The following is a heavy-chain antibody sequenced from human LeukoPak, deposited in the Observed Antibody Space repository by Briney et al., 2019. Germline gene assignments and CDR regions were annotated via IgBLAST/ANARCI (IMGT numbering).Heavy chain of an antibody. CDR2: INNSGST. D-gene: IGHD6-13*01. V-gene: IGHV4-34*01. Sequence: PSETLSPTCVVSGGSFSGYYWSWIRQPPGKGLEWIGEINNSGSTNYNPSLKSRVTISVDTSKNQFSLKVSSVTAADTAVYYCARARPAGYYYYYMDVWGKGTTVTVSS. CDR1: GGSFSGYY. CDR3: ARARPAGYYYYYMDV. J-gene: IGHJ6*03.